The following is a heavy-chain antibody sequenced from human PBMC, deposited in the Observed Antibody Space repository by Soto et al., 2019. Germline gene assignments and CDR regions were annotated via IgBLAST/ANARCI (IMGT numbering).Heavy chain of an antibody. CDR2: ISSSGDRI. CDR1: GFRFSDHS. D-gene: IGHD2-21*02. CDR3: ARLPKGSLVTA. J-gene: IGHJ4*02. V-gene: IGHV3-48*02. Sequence: VQLVESGGGLVSPGGSLTLSCVGSGFRFSDHSMHWVRRAPGTGLQWLSYISSSGDRIHYADSVRGRFTVSRDNAKNSFFLRMNSLRDDDTAMYYCARLPKGSLVTAWGQGTLVTVSS.